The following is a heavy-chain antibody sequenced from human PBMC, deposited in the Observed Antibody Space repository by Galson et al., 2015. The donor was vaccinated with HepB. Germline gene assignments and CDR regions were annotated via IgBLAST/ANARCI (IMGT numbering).Heavy chain of an antibody. Sequence: SLRLSCAASGFTFSSYAMSWVRQAPGKGLEWVSAISGSGGSTYYADSVKGRFTISRDNSKNTLYLQMNSLRAEDTAVYYCAKDHPGIAAAGELFDYWGQGTLVTVSS. D-gene: IGHD6-13*01. V-gene: IGHV3-23*01. CDR1: GFTFSSYA. CDR3: AKDHPGIAAAGELFDY. CDR2: ISGSGGST. J-gene: IGHJ4*02.